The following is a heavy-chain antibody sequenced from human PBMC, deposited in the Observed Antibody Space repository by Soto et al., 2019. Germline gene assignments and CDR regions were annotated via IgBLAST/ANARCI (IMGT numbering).Heavy chain of an antibody. Sequence: SGPTLVNPTLTLTLTCTFSGFSLTTDGVGVGWIRQPPGKALEWLALIYWDDDKRYSSSLKSRLTITKDTSKNLVVLTMTDMDPVDTATYYCAHRRRDRSNWYGGNFDYWGQGTLVTVSS. CDR3: AHRRRDRSNWYGGNFDY. V-gene: IGHV2-5*02. CDR2: IYWDDDK. CDR1: GFSLTTDGVG. J-gene: IGHJ4*02. D-gene: IGHD6-13*01.